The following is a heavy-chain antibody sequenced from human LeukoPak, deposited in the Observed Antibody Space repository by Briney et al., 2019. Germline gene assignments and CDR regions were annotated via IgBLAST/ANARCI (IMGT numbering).Heavy chain of an antibody. Sequence: PGGSLRLSCVACGFTFSSYDMNWVRQAPGKGLEWVSSIGSTSNYINYADSVKGRFTISRDNAKSSLYLQMNSLRVDDTAVYYCARTVFGAYNWFDPWGQGALVTVSS. J-gene: IGHJ5*02. D-gene: IGHD3-3*01. V-gene: IGHV3-21*01. CDR3: ARTVFGAYNWFDP. CDR2: IGSTSNYI. CDR1: GFTFSSYD.